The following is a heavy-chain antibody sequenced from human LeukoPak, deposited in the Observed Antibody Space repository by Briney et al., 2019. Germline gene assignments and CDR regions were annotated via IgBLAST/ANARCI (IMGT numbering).Heavy chain of an antibody. J-gene: IGHJ4*02. CDR3: ARGDYDLNYFDY. CDR1: GGSISSGGYY. D-gene: IGHD3-16*01. V-gene: IGHV4-31*03. Sequence: SQTLSLTCTVSGGSISSGGYYWSWIRQHPGKGLEWIGYIYYSGSTYYNPSLKSRVTISVDTSKNQFSLKLSSVTAADTAVYYCARGDYDLNYFDYWGQGTLVTVSS. CDR2: IYYSGST.